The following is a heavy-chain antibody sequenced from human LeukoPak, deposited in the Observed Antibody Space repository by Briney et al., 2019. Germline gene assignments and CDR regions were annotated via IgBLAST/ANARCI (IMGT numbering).Heavy chain of an antibody. CDR1: GFPLSSYY. D-gene: IGHD3-16*01. V-gene: IGHV3-7*02. J-gene: IGHJ4*02. CDR2: IKHAESEK. CDR3: AGGFGFLIES. Sequence: GGPLSLSCALSGFPLSSYYMAWLRQAPGKGLDWVANIKHAESEKLYLRSVKGRFTISRENAKSPLFPQLKRRSLHDTAVYFCAGGFGFLIESWGQGTLVTVFS.